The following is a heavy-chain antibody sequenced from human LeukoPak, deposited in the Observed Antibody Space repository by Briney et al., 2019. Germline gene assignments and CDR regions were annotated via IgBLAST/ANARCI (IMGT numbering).Heavy chain of an antibody. V-gene: IGHV4-39*01. CDR3: ARGVPATYCYYYYYMDV. CDR2: IYYSGST. CDR1: GGSISSSSYY. D-gene: IGHD3-10*01. J-gene: IGHJ6*03. Sequence: SETLSLTCTVSGGSISSSSYYWGWLRQPPGKGLEWIGSIYYSGSTYYNPSLKSRVTISVDTSKNQFSLKLSSVTAADTAVYYCARGVPATYCYYYYYMDVWGKGTTVTVSS.